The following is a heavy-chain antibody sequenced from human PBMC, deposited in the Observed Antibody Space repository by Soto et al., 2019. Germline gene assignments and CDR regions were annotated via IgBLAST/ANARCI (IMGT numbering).Heavy chain of an antibody. CDR1: GGTFSSYA. Sequence: SVKVSCKASGGTFSSYAISWVRQAPGQGREWMGGIIPIFGTANYAQKLQGRVTITADESTSTAYMELSSLRSEDTAVYYCAGATSPRITMVRGVIGAFDIWGQGTMVTVSS. J-gene: IGHJ3*02. CDR2: IIPIFGTA. D-gene: IGHD3-10*01. CDR3: AGATSPRITMVRGVIGAFDI. V-gene: IGHV1-69*13.